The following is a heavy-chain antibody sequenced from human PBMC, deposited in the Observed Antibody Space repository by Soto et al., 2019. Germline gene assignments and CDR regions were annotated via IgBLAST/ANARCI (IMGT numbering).Heavy chain of an antibody. CDR2: VSGSGGTT. J-gene: IGHJ5*02. V-gene: IGHV3-23*01. Sequence: EVQLLDSGGGLVQPGGSLRLSCAASGFTFSSSAMSWVRQAPGKGLEWVSAVSGSGGTTSCADSVRGRFTISRDNSKNTLYLQMHSLRAEHTAIYFCARCTEDPIVTGGWCHYLDPWGQGTLVTVSS. D-gene: IGHD6-19*01. CDR3: ARCTEDPIVTGGWCHYLDP. CDR1: GFTFSSSA.